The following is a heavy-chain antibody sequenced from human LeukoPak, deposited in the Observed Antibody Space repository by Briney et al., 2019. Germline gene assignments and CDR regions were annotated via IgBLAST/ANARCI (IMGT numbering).Heavy chain of an antibody. CDR2: IYYSGST. J-gene: IGHJ4*02. CDR1: GGSISSYY. D-gene: IGHD3-22*01. V-gene: IGHV4-59*01. CDR3: ARVSSSGILDY. Sequence: SETLSLTCTVSGGSISSYYWSWIRQPPGKGLEWIGYIYYSGSTNYNPSLKSRVTISVDTSKSQFSVKLSYVTAADTAVYYCARVSSSGILDYWGQGTLVTVSS.